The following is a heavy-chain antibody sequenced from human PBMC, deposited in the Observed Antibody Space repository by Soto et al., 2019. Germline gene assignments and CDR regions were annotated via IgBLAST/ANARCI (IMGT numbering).Heavy chain of an antibody. CDR3: ARDHRSTMTFDP. CDR2: IYYSGST. V-gene: IGHV4-31*03. J-gene: IGHJ5*02. D-gene: IGHD3-22*01. CDR1: GGSISSGGYY. Sequence: QVQLQESGPGLVKPSQTLSLTCTVSGGSISSGGYYWSWIRQHPGKGLEWIGYIYYSGSTYYNPSLTSRVTISVDTSKNQFSLKLSSVTAADTVVYYCARDHRSTMTFDPWGQGTLVTVSS.